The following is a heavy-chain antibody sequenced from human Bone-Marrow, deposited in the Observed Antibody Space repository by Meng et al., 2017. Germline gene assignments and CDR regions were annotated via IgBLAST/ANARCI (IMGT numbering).Heavy chain of an antibody. Sequence: GESLKISCAASGFTFSSYWMSWVRQAPGKGLEWVANIKQDGSEKYYVDSVKGRFTISRDNAKNSLYLQMKSLRAEDTAVYYCARQLSSSGAFDIWGQGTMVTVSS. CDR1: GFTFSSYW. V-gene: IGHV3-7*01. CDR2: IKQDGSEK. CDR3: ARQLSSSGAFDI. J-gene: IGHJ3*02. D-gene: IGHD6-6*01.